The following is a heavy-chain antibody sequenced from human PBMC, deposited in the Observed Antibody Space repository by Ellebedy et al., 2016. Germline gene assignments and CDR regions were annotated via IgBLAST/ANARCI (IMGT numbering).Heavy chain of an antibody. D-gene: IGHD5-18*01. Sequence: GESLKISCAASGFTFSIYTMSWVRQAPGRGLEWVSAISGSGGSTYYADSVKGRFTISRDNSKNTLYLQMNGLRAEDTAVYYCAKDLYSYGLYWYFDPWGRGNLVTVSS. V-gene: IGHV3-23*01. J-gene: IGHJ2*01. CDR3: AKDLYSYGLYWYFDP. CDR1: GFTFSIYT. CDR2: ISGSGGST.